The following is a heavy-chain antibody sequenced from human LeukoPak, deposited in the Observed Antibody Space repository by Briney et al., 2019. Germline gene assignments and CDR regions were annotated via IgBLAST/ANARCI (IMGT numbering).Heavy chain of an antibody. CDR1: GYTLTELS. D-gene: IGHD6-13*01. CDR3: ATPGGSSPQYRSYCYYYYMDV. CDR2: FDPEDGET. J-gene: IGHJ6*03. V-gene: IGHV1-24*01. Sequence: GASVKVSCKVSGYTLTELSMHWVRQAPGKGLEWMGGFDPEDGETIYAQKFQGRVTMTEDTSTDTAYMELSSLRSEDTAVYYCATPGGSSPQYRSYCYYYYMDVWGKGTTVTLSS.